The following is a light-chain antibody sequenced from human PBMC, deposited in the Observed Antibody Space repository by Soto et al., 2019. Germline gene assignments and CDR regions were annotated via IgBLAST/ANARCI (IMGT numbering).Light chain of an antibody. V-gene: IGKV3-20*01. CDR1: QSVSTNY. CDR2: GAS. Sequence: EIVLAQSPGTLSLSPGERATLSCRASQSVSTNYLAWYQQKRGQPPRLLIYGASIRATGIPDRFSGSGSGIDFTLTISRLEPEDFAVYFCHQYDSLPLTFGGGAKVEIK. CDR3: HQYDSLPLT. J-gene: IGKJ4*01.